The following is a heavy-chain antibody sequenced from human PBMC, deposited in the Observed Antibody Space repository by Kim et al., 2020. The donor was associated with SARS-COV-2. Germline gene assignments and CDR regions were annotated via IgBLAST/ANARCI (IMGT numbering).Heavy chain of an antibody. V-gene: IGHV4-39*01. Sequence: SETLSLTCTVSGGSISSSSYYWGWIRQPPGKGLEWIGSIYYSGSTYYNPSLKSRVTISVDTSKNQFSLKLSSVTAADTAVYYCAGGYYYDSSGLNAFDIWGQGTMVTVSS. CDR3: AGGYYYDSSGLNAFDI. J-gene: IGHJ3*02. CDR1: GGSISSSSYY. D-gene: IGHD3-22*01. CDR2: IYYSGST.